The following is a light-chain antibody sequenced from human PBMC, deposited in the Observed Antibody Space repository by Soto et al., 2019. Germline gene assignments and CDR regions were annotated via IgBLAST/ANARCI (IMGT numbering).Light chain of an antibody. J-gene: IGLJ3*02. Sequence: QSVLTQPPSASGTPGQRITISCSGSSSNIGSHTVNWHQQVPGTAPKLLIYGNSNRPSGVPDRFSGSKSGTSASLAITGLQGEDEADYYCQSYDSSLSGSGVFGGGTKLTVL. CDR2: GNS. V-gene: IGLV1-40*01. CDR3: QSYDSSLSGSGV. CDR1: SSNIGSHT.